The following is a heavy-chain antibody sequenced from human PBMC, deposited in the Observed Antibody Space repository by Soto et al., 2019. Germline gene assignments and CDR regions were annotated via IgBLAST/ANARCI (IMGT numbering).Heavy chain of an antibody. V-gene: IGHV4-59*01. J-gene: IGHJ5*02. D-gene: IGHD6-6*01. Sequence: SETLSLTCVVSGGSLIDYYCTFIRHPAVKWLEWIVYIHYSGSTNYNPSLKSRVTISVDTSKNQFSLKLRSVTAADTAMYHCARGGVAARKGRWFDPWGQGAPVTVSS. CDR2: IHYSGST. CDR1: GGSLIDYY. CDR3: ARGGVAARKGRWFDP.